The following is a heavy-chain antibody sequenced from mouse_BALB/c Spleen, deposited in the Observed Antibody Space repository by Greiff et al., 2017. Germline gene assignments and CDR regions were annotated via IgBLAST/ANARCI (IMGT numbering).Heavy chain of an antibody. D-gene: IGHD2-3*01. CDR3: ARIYGYYFYYSMDY. CDR2: IWSGGST. J-gene: IGHJ4*01. Sequence: VQLQQSGPGLVQPSQSLSITCTVSGFSLTSYGVHWVRQSPGKGLEWLGVIWSGGSTDYNAAFISRLSISKDNSKSQVFFKMNSLQANDTAIYYCARIYGYYFYYSMDYWGQGTSVTVSS. V-gene: IGHV2-2*02. CDR1: GFSLTSYG.